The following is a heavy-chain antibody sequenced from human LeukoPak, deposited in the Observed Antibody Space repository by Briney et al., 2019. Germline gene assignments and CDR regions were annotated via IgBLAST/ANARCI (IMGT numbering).Heavy chain of an antibody. CDR3: ARERGTTVDY. Sequence: PGGSLRLSCAASGFTFSSYEMNWVRQAPGKGLEWVSYISSSGSTIYYADSVKGRFTISRDNSKNTLYLQMNSLRAEDTAVYYCARERGTTVDYWGQGTLVTVSS. J-gene: IGHJ4*02. V-gene: IGHV3-48*03. CDR2: ISSSGSTI. CDR1: GFTFSSYE. D-gene: IGHD1-1*01.